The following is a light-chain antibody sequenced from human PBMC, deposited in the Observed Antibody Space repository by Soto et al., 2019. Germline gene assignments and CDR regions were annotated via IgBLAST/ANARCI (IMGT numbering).Light chain of an antibody. V-gene: IGKV3-20*01. CDR3: QRYGRSPTWT. Sequence: EIVLTQTPGTLSLAPGERATLSCRASQDLVSDYLAWYQQKPGQPPRLLIYGASLRATGIPDRFSGSGSGTDFTLNINTIEPEDSAVYYCQRYGRSPTWTFGQGTKVEIK. J-gene: IGKJ1*01. CDR2: GAS. CDR1: QDLVSDY.